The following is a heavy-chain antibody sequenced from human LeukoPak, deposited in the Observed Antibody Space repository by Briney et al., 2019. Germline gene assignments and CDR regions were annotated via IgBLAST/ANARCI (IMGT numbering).Heavy chain of an antibody. CDR1: RFSFSAYS. CDR3: AKDQVVAVPAAIYLDY. D-gene: IGHD2-2*01. CDR2: ISGSGGST. J-gene: IGHJ4*02. Sequence: PGGSLRLSCAASRFSFSAYSMSWVRQAPGKGLEWVSAISGSGGSTYYADSVKGRFTISRDNSKNTLYLQMNSLRADDTAVYYCAKDQVVAVPAAIYLDYWGQRTLVTLSS. V-gene: IGHV3-23*01.